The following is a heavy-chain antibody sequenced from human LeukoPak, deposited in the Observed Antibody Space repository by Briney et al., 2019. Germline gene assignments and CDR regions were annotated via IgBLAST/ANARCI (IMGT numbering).Heavy chain of an antibody. D-gene: IGHD6-19*01. J-gene: IGHJ4*02. CDR3: ASTHEYSSGWSGFDY. CDR1: GYTFTGYY. V-gene: IGHV1-2*02. Sequence: ASVKVSCKASGYTFTGYYIHWVRQAPGQGLEWMGWINPNINGTNYAQKFQGRVTMTRDTSISTAYMELSRLRSDDTAVYYCASTHEYSSGWSGFDYWGQGTLVTVSS. CDR2: INPNINGT.